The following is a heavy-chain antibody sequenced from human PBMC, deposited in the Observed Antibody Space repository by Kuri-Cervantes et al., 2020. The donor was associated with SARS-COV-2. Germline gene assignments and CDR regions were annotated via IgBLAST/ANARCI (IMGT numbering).Heavy chain of an antibody. J-gene: IGHJ4*02. CDR1: GGSISSSSYY. D-gene: IGHD5-18*01. V-gene: IGHV4-39*01. Sequence: SETLSLTCTVSGGSISSSSYYWGWIRQPPGKGLEWIGCIYYSGSTYYNPSLKSRVTISVDTSKNQFSLKLSSVTAADTAVYYCASQVDTAMAFDYWGQGTLVTVSS. CDR2: IYYSGST. CDR3: ASQVDTAMAFDY.